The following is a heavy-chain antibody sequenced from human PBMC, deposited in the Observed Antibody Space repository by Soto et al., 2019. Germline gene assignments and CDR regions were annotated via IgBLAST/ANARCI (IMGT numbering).Heavy chain of an antibody. Sequence: QVQLVQSGAEVKKPGSSVKVSCKASGGTFSSYTISWVRQAPGQGLEWMGRIIPILGIANYAQKFQGRVTITADKSTSTAYMELSSLRSEDTAVYYYAREILKHLRVFAFDIWGQGTMVTVSS. V-gene: IGHV1-69*08. CDR1: GGTFSSYT. CDR3: AREILKHLRVFAFDI. J-gene: IGHJ3*02. CDR2: IIPILGIA. D-gene: IGHD4-17*01.